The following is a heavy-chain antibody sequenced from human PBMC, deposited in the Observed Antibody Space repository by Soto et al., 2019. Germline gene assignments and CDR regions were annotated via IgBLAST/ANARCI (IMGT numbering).Heavy chain of an antibody. Sequence: PSETLSLTCTVSGDSISAYSWSWVRQPPGKGLEWIGNIHYNGNTKYNPSLKSRVTMSVDTSKNQFSLRLISVTAADTAIYCCTRPKNELRFYSYNGIDVWGQGTTVTVSS. CDR1: GDSISAYS. CDR2: IHYNGNT. D-gene: IGHD5-12*01. CDR3: TRPKNELRFYSYNGIDV. J-gene: IGHJ6*02. V-gene: IGHV4-59*01.